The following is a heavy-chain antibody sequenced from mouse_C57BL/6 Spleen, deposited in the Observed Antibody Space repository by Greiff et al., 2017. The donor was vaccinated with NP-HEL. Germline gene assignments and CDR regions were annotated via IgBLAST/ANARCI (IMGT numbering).Heavy chain of an antibody. V-gene: IGHV1-81*01. D-gene: IGHD2-5*01. J-gene: IGHJ3*01. CDR2: IYPRSGNT. CDR1: GYTFTSYG. Sequence: VQLQQSGAELARPGASVKLSCKASGYTFTSYGISWVKQRTGQGLEWIGEIYPRSGNTYYNEKFKGKATLTADKYSRTAYMELRILTSEDSAVYVCATYYSNYAWFADWGQGTLVTVSA. CDR3: ATYYSNYAWFAD.